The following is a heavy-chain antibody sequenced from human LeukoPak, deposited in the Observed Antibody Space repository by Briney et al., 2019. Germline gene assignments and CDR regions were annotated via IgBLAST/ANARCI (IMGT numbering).Heavy chain of an antibody. CDR2: ISGSGGST. D-gene: IGHD2-15*01. CDR3: AKDGVAAISCMWLVHPYYFDY. Sequence: SGGSLRLSCAASGFTFSSYAMSWVRQAPGKGLEWVSAISGSGGSTYFADSVKGRFTISRDNSKNTLYLQMNSLRAEDTAVYYCAKDGVAAISCMWLVHPYYFDYWGQGTLVTVSS. V-gene: IGHV3-23*01. J-gene: IGHJ4*02. CDR1: GFTFSSYA.